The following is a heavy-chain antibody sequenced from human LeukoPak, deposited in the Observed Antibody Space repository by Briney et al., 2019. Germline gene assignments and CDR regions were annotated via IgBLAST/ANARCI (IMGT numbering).Heavy chain of an antibody. CDR3: ARAVGIAAADHDY. CDR2: INHSGST. V-gene: IGHV4-34*01. D-gene: IGHD6-13*01. Sequence: SETLSVTCAGYGGSFSGYYWNWIRQPPGKGLEWIGEINHSGSTNYNPSLKSRVTISVDTSKNQFSLKLSFVTAADTAVYYCARAVGIAAADHDYWGQGTLVTVSS. J-gene: IGHJ4*02. CDR1: GGSFSGYY.